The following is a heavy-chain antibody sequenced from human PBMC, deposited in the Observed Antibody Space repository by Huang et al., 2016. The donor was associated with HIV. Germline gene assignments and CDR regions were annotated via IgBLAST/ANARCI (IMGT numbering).Heavy chain of an antibody. CDR1: GGPISNSSHY. CDR2: IDYSGAT. J-gene: IGHJ3*02. CDR3: VGYCTGGTCFEAFDI. V-gene: IGHV4-39*01. Sequence: QLQLQESGPGLVKPSETLSLTCTVSGGPISNSSHYWGWLRQPPGKGLEWIGSIDYSGATNHNPSLKSRVTMSVDASKSQISLNLISVTAADTALYYCVGYCTGGTCFEAFDIWGQGTRVTVSS. D-gene: IGHD2-8*02.